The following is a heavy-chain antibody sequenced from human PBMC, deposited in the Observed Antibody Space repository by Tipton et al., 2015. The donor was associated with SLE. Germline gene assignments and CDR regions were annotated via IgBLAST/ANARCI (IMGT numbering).Heavy chain of an antibody. V-gene: IGHV3-53*05. D-gene: IGHD1-26*01. Sequence: GSLRLSCAASGFTVNSHYLTWVRQAPGKGLEWVSVIYSGGSTYYADSVKGRFTISRDNSKNTLFLQMNKLRVEDTAVYYCASLGGGRFVGSLDIWGPGTRVTVS. CDR1: GFTVNSHY. J-gene: IGHJ2*01. CDR2: IYSGGST. CDR3: ASLGGGRFVGSLDI.